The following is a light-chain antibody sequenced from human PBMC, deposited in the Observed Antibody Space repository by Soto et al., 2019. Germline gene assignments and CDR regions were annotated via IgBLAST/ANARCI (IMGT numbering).Light chain of an antibody. J-gene: IGLJ3*02. CDR1: SYDVGSHNL. CDR2: EGT. Sequence: LTQPASVSGSPGQSITISCFGTSYDVGSHNLVSWYQQHPGKAPRLMIYEGTRRPSGVSNRFSGSKSGTTASLTISGLQAEDEGDYYCCSYAGNRTWVFGGGTQLTVL. V-gene: IGLV2-23*01. CDR3: CSYAGNRTWV.